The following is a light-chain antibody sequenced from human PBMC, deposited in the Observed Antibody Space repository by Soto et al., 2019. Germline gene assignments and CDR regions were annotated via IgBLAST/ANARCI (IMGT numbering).Light chain of an antibody. CDR2: DAS. CDR3: QQYETSSGT. Sequence: DIQMTQSPSTLSASVGDRVTITCRASQSISYWLAWYQQKPGKAPKVLIYDASTLESGVPPRFSGDGSRTEFTLTISGLQPDDFATYYCQQYETSSGTFGQGTKVDI. J-gene: IGKJ1*01. V-gene: IGKV1-5*01. CDR1: QSISYW.